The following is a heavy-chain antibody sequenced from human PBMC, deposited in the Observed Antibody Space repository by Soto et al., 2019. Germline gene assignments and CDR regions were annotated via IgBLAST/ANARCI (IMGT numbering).Heavy chain of an antibody. D-gene: IGHD2-2*01. CDR2: ISTSGTTT. Sequence: GGSLRLSCEASGFTFKNYNMNWVRQAPGKGLEWVSHISTSGTTTYYADSVRGRFTISRDNAKNSLYLQMNSLRVEDTAVYYCARGFCSGSSCTGTYWGQGTLVTVSS. CDR1: GFTFKNYN. J-gene: IGHJ4*02. CDR3: ARGFCSGSSCTGTY. V-gene: IGHV3-48*01.